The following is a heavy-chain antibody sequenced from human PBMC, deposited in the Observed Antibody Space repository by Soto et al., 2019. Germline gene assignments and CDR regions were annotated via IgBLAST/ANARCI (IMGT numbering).Heavy chain of an antibody. CDR2: VIPIFGTA. Sequence: QVQLVQSGAEVKKPGSSVKVSCKDPGGTFSSYAISWVRQAPGQGLEWMGGVIPIFGTAKYAQKFQGRVTITADESTSTGYMELRSLRSEDTAVYYCARSQGGSSSLDIYYYYYYGMDVWGQGTTVTVSS. CDR3: ARSQGGSSSLDIYYYYYYGMDV. CDR1: GGTFSSYA. J-gene: IGHJ6*02. D-gene: IGHD2-15*01. V-gene: IGHV1-69*01.